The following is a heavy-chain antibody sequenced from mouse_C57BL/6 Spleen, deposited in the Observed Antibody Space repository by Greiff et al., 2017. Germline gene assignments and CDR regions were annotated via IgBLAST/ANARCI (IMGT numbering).Heavy chain of an antibody. CDR3: TRRGTYVMDY. Sequence: QVQLQQSGPELVKPGASVKISCKASGYAFSSSWMNWVKQRPGKGLEWIGRIYPGDGDTNYNGKFKGKATLTADKSSSTAYMQLSSLSSEDSAVYFCTRRGTYVMDYWGQGTSVTVSS. V-gene: IGHV1-82*01. CDR2: IYPGDGDT. D-gene: IGHD3-3*01. J-gene: IGHJ4*01. CDR1: GYAFSSSW.